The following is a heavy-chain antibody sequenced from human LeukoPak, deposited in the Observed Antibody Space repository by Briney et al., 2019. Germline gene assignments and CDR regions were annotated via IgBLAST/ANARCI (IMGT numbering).Heavy chain of an antibody. CDR3: ARGRGYYDSSGYQNWFDP. CDR1: GFTFSSYS. Sequence: SGGSLRLSCAASGFTFSSYSMNWVRQAPGKGLEWVSSISSSSSYIYYADSVKGRFTISRDNAKNSLYLQMNSLRAEDTAVYYCARGRGYYDSSGYQNWFDPWGQGTLVTVSS. D-gene: IGHD3-22*01. CDR2: ISSSSSYI. V-gene: IGHV3-21*01. J-gene: IGHJ5*02.